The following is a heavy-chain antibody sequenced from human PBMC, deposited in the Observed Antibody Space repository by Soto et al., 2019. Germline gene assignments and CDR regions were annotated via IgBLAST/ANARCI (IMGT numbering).Heavy chain of an antibody. Sequence: SETLSLTCTVSGGSISSYYWSWIRQPPGKGLEWIGYIYYSGSTNYNPSLKSRVTISVDTSKNQFSLKLRSVTAADTAVYYCARRWGRSFDYWGQGTLVTVSS. V-gene: IGHV4-59*08. CDR2: IYYSGST. CDR3: ARRWGRSFDY. CDR1: GGSISSYY. J-gene: IGHJ4*02. D-gene: IGHD2-15*01.